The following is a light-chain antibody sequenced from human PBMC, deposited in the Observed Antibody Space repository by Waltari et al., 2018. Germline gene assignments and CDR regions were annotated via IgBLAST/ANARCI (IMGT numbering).Light chain of an antibody. CDR2: GAS. CDR1: QSVSNNY. CDR3: QQYSTSPRYT. J-gene: IGKJ2*01. Sequence: EIVLTQSPGTLSLSPGERATLSCRASQSVSNNYLAWYQQKPGQAPRLLIFGASSRATGIPDRFSGSASGTDFTLTISRLEPEDFAVYYCQQYSTSPRYTFGQG. V-gene: IGKV3-20*01.